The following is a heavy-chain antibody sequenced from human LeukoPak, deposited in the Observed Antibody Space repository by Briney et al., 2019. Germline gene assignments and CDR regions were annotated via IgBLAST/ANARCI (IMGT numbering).Heavy chain of an antibody. Sequence: GGSLRLSCAASGFTFSSNWMSWVRQAPGKGLEWVANIKQDGSEKYYVDSVKGRFTISRDNAKNSLYLQMNSLRAEDTAVYYCARDPPLITATGSRYFQHWGQGTLVTVSS. CDR2: IKQDGSEK. CDR1: GFTFSSNW. D-gene: IGHD6-13*01. V-gene: IGHV3-7*01. CDR3: ARDPPLITATGSRYFQH. J-gene: IGHJ1*01.